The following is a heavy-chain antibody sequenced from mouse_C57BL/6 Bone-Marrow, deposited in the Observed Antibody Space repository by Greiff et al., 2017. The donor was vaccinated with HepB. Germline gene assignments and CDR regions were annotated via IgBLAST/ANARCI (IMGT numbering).Heavy chain of an antibody. D-gene: IGHD1-1*01. J-gene: IGHJ2*01. Sequence: EVQRVESGPELVKPGASVKISCKASGYSFTDYNMNWVKQSNGKSLEWIGVINPNYGTTSYNQKFKGKATLTVDQSSSTAYMQLNSLTSEDSAVYYCARAGTTVVAPYSFDYWGQGTTLTVSS. V-gene: IGHV1-39*01. CDR1: GYSFTDYN. CDR2: INPNYGTT. CDR3: ARAGTTVVAPYSFDY.